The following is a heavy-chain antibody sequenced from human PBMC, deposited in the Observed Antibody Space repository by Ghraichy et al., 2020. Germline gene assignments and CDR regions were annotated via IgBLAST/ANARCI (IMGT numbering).Heavy chain of an antibody. CDR2: IYYSGST. Sequence: SQTLSLTCTVSGGSISSYYWSWIRQPPGKGLEWIGYIYYSGSTNYNPSLKSRVTISVDTSKNQFSLKLSSVTAADTAVYYCARFKGYSSSWYYYYYMDVWGKGTTVTVSS. CDR1: GGSISSYY. V-gene: IGHV4-59*01. D-gene: IGHD6-13*01. J-gene: IGHJ6*03. CDR3: ARFKGYSSSWYYYYYMDV.